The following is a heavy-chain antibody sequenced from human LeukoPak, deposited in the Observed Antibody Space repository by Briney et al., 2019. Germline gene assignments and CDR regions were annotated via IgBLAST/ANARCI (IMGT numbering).Heavy chain of an antibody. J-gene: IGHJ4*02. CDR1: GYSFTSYW. Sequence: GESLKISCKGSGYSFTSYWIGWVRQMPGKGLEWMGIIYPGDSDTRYSPSFQGQVTISADKSISTAYLQWSSLKASDTAIYYCASSIAAAQGNGNAFDYWAREPWSPSPQ. CDR3: ASSIAAAQGNGNAFDY. CDR2: IYPGDSDT. D-gene: IGHD6-13*01. V-gene: IGHV5-51*01.